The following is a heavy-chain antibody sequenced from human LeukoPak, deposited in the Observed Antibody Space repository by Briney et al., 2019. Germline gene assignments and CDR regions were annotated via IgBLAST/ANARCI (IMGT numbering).Heavy chain of an antibody. V-gene: IGHV1-18*01. CDR3: ARVVVRYFDWSPIAGMDV. D-gene: IGHD3-9*01. CDR1: GYTFTSYG. Sequence: ASVTVSRKASGYTFTSYGIRWVRQAPGQGLAWMGWISAYNGNTNYAQKLQGRVTMTTDTSTSTAYMELRSLRSGDTAVYYCARVVVRYFDWSPIAGMDVWGQGTTVTVSS. J-gene: IGHJ6*02. CDR2: ISAYNGNT.